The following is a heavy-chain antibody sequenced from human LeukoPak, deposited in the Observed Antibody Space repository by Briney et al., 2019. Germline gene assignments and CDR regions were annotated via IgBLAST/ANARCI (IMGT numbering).Heavy chain of an antibody. D-gene: IGHD6-6*01. Sequence: GPVKVFCQASGYTFPSYFMHWVRQAPGQGLEWMGIINPTGGSTTYAQKFQGRVTMTRDTSTSTVYMELSSLRSDDTAVYYCARTAARRFDYWGQGTLVTVSS. CDR3: ARTAARRFDY. CDR2: INPTGGST. V-gene: IGHV1-46*01. CDR1: GYTFPSYF. J-gene: IGHJ4*02.